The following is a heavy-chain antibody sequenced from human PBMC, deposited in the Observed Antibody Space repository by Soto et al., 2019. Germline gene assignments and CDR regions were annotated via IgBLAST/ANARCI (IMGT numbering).Heavy chain of an antibody. V-gene: IGHV1-69*13. Sequence: SVKVSCKASGGTFSSYAISWVRQAPGQGLEWMGGIIPIFGTANYAQKFQGRVTITADESTSTAYMELSSLRSEDTAVYYCARDGDYGDYYYYFYGMDVWGQGTTVTVSS. CDR1: GGTFSSYA. CDR2: IIPIFGTA. J-gene: IGHJ6*02. D-gene: IGHD4-17*01. CDR3: ARDGDYGDYYYYFYGMDV.